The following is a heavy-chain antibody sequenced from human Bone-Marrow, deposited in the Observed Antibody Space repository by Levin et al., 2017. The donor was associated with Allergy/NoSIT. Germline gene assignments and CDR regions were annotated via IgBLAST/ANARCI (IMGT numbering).Heavy chain of an antibody. CDR2: ISWNSGSI. CDR1: GFTFDDYA. Sequence: TGGSLRLSCAASGFTFDDYAMHWVRQAPGKGLEWVSGISWNSGSIGYADSVKGRFTISRDNAKNSLYLQMNSLRAEDTALYYCAKDKGDGEDGNENYYYYYGMDVWGQGTTVTVSS. D-gene: IGHD3-10*01. V-gene: IGHV3-9*01. J-gene: IGHJ6*02. CDR3: AKDKGDGEDGNENYYYYYGMDV.